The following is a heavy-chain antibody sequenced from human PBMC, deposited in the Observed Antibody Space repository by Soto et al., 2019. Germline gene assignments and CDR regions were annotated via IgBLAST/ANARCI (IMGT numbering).Heavy chain of an antibody. CDR2: IYYSGST. D-gene: IGHD2-2*01. V-gene: IGHV4-39*01. CDR1: GGSISSSSYY. Sequence: PSETLSLTCTVSGGSISSSSYYWGWIRQPPGKGLEWIRSIYYSGSTYYNPSLKSRVTISVDTSKNQFSLKLSSVTAADTAVYYCASLNIVVVPAAARYYYYGMDVWGQGTTVTVSS. J-gene: IGHJ6*02. CDR3: ASLNIVVVPAAARYYYYGMDV.